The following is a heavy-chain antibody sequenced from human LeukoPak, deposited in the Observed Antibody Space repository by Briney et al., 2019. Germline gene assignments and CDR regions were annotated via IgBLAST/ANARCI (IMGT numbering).Heavy chain of an antibody. V-gene: IGHV3-33*01. Sequence: PGRPLRLSCATSGFSLYYYAMHAVPPAPAERLESVAVLWAGGTREYYADSVRGRFAISRDTSVNTLYLQMNSLRGEDTAVYYCARDCDTSGHYGWFDPWGQGTLVTVSS. D-gene: IGHD3-22*01. CDR1: GFSLYYYA. J-gene: IGHJ5*02. CDR2: LWAGGTRE. CDR3: ARDCDTSGHYGWFDP.